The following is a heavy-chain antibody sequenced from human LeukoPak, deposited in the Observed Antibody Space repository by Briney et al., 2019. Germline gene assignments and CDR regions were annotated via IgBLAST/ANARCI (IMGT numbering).Heavy chain of an antibody. J-gene: IGHJ3*02. CDR3: AKFFGPWGSVDAFDI. Sequence: GSLRLSCAASGFTFSSYGMHWVRQAPGKGLEWVAVISYDGSNKYYADSVKGRFTISRDNSKNTLYLQMNSLRAEDTAVYYCAKFFGPWGSVDAFDIWGQGTMVTVSS. CDR2: ISYDGSNK. CDR1: GFTFSSYG. V-gene: IGHV3-30*18. D-gene: IGHD3-16*01.